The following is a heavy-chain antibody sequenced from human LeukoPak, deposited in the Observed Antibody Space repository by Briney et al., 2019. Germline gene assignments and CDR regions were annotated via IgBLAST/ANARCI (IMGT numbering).Heavy chain of an antibody. CDR1: GFTFSSYE. D-gene: IGHD4-17*01. Sequence: PGGSLRLSCAASGFTFSSYEMNWVRQAPGKGLEWVSYMSSGGGTIYYADFVKGRFTISRDNAKNSLYLQMISLRAEDTAVYYCARGQLRAHDYWGLGTLVTVSS. CDR3: ARGQLRAHDY. CDR2: MSSGGGTI. V-gene: IGHV3-48*03. J-gene: IGHJ4*02.